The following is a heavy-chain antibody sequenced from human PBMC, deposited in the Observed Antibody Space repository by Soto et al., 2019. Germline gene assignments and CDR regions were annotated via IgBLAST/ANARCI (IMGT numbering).Heavy chain of an antibody. CDR3: ARGQGDFIVVVPAATLDY. CDR2: ISYDGSNK. D-gene: IGHD2-2*01. V-gene: IGHV3-30-3*01. Sequence: LRLSCAASGFTFSSYAMHWVRQAPGKGLEWVAVISYDGSNKYYADSVKGRFTISRDNSKNTLYLQMNSLRAEDTAVYYCARGQGDFIVVVPAATLDYWGQGTLVTVSS. CDR1: GFTFSSYA. J-gene: IGHJ4*02.